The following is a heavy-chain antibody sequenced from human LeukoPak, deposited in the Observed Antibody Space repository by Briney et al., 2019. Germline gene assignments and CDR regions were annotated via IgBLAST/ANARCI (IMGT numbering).Heavy chain of an antibody. CDR1: GFTVSSNN. CDR3: ARDRGTYYDKDAFDI. J-gene: IGHJ3*02. D-gene: IGHD3-22*01. CDR2: IYSGGST. Sequence: GGSLRLSFAPSGFTVSSNNMSWVRQAPGKGLEWVSVIYSGGSTYYADSVKGRFTISRDNSKNTLYLQMNSLRAEDTAVYYCARDRGTYYDKDAFDIWGQGTMVTVSS. V-gene: IGHV3-53*01.